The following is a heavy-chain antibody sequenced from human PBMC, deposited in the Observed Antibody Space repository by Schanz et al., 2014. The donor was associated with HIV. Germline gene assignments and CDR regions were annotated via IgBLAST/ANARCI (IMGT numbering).Heavy chain of an antibody. Sequence: VQVVESGGGLVQPGGSLRLSCTTSGFIFSDHFMGWVRQAPGRGLEWVAVISYDGSNKKYADSVKGRFTISRDNSKNTQYLQMKSLRPEDRAVYYCAKDRNYYDSRYRGKGNYYYYYGMDVWGQGTAVTVSS. CDR3: AKDRNYYDSRYRGKGNYYYYYGMDV. CDR1: GFIFSDHF. CDR2: ISYDGSNK. V-gene: IGHV3-30*18. D-gene: IGHD3-22*01. J-gene: IGHJ6*02.